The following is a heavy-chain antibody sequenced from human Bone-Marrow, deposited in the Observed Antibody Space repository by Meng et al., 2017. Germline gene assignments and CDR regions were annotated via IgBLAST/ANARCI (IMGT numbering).Heavy chain of an antibody. CDR2: ISYDGSNK. J-gene: IGHJ4*02. D-gene: IGHD2-15*01. V-gene: IGHV3-30*01. CDR1: GFTFSSYA. CDR3: ARLVVVAAIDY. Sequence: QVLLVEAGGGVVQPWRSLRLSCAASGFTFSSYAMHWVRQAPGKGLEWVAVISYDGSNKYYADSVKGRFTISRDNSKNTLYLQMNSLRAEDTAVYYCARLVVVAAIDYWGQGTLVTVSS.